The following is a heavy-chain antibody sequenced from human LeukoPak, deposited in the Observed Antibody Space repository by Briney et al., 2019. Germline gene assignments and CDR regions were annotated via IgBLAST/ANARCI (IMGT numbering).Heavy chain of an antibody. V-gene: IGHV4-59*08. CDR1: GDSISSYY. CDR2: IYSSGST. Sequence: SETLSLTCSVSGDSISSYYWSWIRQPPGKGLEWIGYIYSSGSTKYNPSLKSRVTISVDTSKNQFSLKLSPVTAADTAVYFCARQLRGEAVAGHLQPFDYWGQGTLVTVSS. D-gene: IGHD6-19*01. CDR3: ARQLRGEAVAGHLQPFDY. J-gene: IGHJ4*02.